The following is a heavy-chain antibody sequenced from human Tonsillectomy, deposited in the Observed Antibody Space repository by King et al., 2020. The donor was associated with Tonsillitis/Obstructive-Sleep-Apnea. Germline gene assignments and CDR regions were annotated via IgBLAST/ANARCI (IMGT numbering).Heavy chain of an antibody. CDR2: ISYDGSNT. J-gene: IGHJ3*02. V-gene: IGHV3-30*04. D-gene: IGHD4-17*01. CDR1: GFTFSSYA. Sequence: VQLVESGGGVVQPGRSLRLSCAASGFTFSSYAMHWVRQAPGKGLEWLAVISYDGSNTYYADSVKGRFTISRDNSKNPLYLQMSSLRAEDTAVYYCARVNDYGDSGDGFDIWGQGTMVTVSS. CDR3: ARVNDYGDSGDGFDI.